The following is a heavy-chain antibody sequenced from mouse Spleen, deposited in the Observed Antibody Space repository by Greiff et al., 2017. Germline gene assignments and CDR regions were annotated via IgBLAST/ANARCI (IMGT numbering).Heavy chain of an antibody. V-gene: IGHV7-3*01. CDR2: LRNKANGYTT. D-gene: IGHD2-12*01. CDR1: GFTFTDYY. CDR3: ARYRDYKDAIDC. J-gene: IGHJ4*01. Sequence: DVQLVESGGGLVQPGGSLSLSCAASGFTFTDYYISWVRQPPGQALEWLGFLRNKANGYTTLYSASVKGWFTISRDNSQSILYLQMNALRAEDSATYYCARYRDYKDAIDCWSQGTSVTDSS.